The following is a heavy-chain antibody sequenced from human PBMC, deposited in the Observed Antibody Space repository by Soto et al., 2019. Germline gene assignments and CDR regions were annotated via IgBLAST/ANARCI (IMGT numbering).Heavy chain of an antibody. Sequence: QVQLVQSGAEVKTPGASVKVSCKASGYTFTDYDINWVRQAPGQGLEWVGRMNPSSGKTDYAQNFQARVTMTRDTSISTAYLDLSNLRYEDTAVFYCSTWGRDGWYTGFFWGQGTLVTVAS. D-gene: IGHD6-19*01. CDR1: GYTFTDYD. V-gene: IGHV1-8*01. CDR3: STWGRDGWYTGFF. J-gene: IGHJ4*02. CDR2: MNPSSGKT.